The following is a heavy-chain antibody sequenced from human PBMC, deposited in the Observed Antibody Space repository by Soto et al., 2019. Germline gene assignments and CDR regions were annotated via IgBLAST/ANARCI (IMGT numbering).Heavy chain of an antibody. D-gene: IGHD4-17*01. CDR3: ARDRGDDYGDYGPHYYYYYGMDV. V-gene: IGHV3-21*01. CDR2: ISSSSSYI. Sequence: EVQLVESGGGLVKPGGSLRLSCAASGFTFSSYSMNWVRQAPGKGLEWVSSISSSSSYIYYADSVKGRFTISRDNAKNSLYLQMNSLRAEDTAVYYCARDRGDDYGDYGPHYYYYYGMDVWGQGTTVTVSS. CDR1: GFTFSSYS. J-gene: IGHJ6*02.